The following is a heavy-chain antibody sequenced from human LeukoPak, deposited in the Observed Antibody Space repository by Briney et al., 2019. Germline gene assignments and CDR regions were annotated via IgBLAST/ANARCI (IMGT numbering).Heavy chain of an antibody. V-gene: IGHV1-18*01. J-gene: IGHJ4*02. D-gene: IGHD3-22*01. CDR1: GYTFTNYG. Sequence: GASVKVSCKASGYTFTNYGISWVRQAPGQGLEWMGWISAYNGNTNYAQKLQGRVTMTTDTSTSTAYMELRSLRSDDTAVYYCARDRGFTMIVVGPFDYWGQGTLVTVSS. CDR3: ARDRGFTMIVVGPFDY. CDR2: ISAYNGNT.